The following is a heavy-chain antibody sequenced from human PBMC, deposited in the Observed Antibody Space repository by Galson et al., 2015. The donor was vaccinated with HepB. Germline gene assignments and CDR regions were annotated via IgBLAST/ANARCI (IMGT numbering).Heavy chain of an antibody. CDR2: ISSDGSIT. V-gene: IGHV3-74*01. D-gene: IGHD3-10*01. CDR3: AREGGSRALDI. J-gene: IGHJ3*02. Sequence: SLRLSCAASGFTLSNSSMHWVRQAPGKGLVWVSRISSDGSITIYADSVKGRFTISRDNAKNTLYVQMNSLRAEDTAVYYCAREGGSRALDIWGQGPMVTVSS. CDR1: GFTLSNSS.